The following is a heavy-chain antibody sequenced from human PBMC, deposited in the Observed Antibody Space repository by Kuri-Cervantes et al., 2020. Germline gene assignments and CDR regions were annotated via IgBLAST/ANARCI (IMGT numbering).Heavy chain of an antibody. J-gene: IGHJ5*02. CDR3: AREVYYDILSQYSEGFDP. CDR2: IKQDGSEK. CDR1: GFTFSNYW. D-gene: IGHD3-9*01. V-gene: IGHV3-7*01. Sequence: ETLSLTCAASGFTFSNYWMSWVRQAPGKGLEWVANIKQDGSEKYYVDSVKGRFTISRDNAKNSLYLQMNSLRAEDTAVYYCAREVYYDILSQYSEGFDPWGQGTLVTVSS.